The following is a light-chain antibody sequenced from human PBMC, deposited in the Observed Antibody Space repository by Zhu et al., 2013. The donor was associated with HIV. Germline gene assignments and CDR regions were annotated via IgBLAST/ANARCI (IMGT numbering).Light chain of an antibody. J-gene: IGKJ2*03. CDR3: QQRSNWPHS. Sequence: EIVMTQSPATLSVSPGERATLSCRASQSVSSNLAWYQQKPGQAPRLLIYGASSRATGIPDRFSGSGSGTDFTLTISSLEPEDFAVYYCQQRSNWPHSFGQGTKLQIK. V-gene: IGKV3-11*01. CDR2: GAS. CDR1: QSVSSN.